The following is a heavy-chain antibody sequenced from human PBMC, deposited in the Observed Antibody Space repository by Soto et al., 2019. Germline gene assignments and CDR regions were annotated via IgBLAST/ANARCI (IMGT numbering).Heavy chain of an antibody. V-gene: IGHV1-2*04. CDR2: INPNSGGT. CDR1: GYTFTGYY. D-gene: IGHD3-22*01. CDR3: ARDRAYYYDSSGYRPEAFDI. Sequence: ASVKVSCKASGYTFTGYYMHWVRQAPGQGLEWMGWINPNSGGTNYAQKFQGWVTMTRDTSISTAYMELSRLRSDDTAVYYCARDRAYYYDSSGYRPEAFDIWGQGTMVTLSS. J-gene: IGHJ3*02.